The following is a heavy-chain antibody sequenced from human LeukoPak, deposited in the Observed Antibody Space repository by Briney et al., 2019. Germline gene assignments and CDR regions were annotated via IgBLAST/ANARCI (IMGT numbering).Heavy chain of an antibody. CDR3: ARDGGSGYSYFDY. CDR2: ISSSSSYI. V-gene: IGHV3-21*01. J-gene: IGHJ4*02. D-gene: IGHD3-22*01. Sequence: GGSLRLSCAASGFTFSSYSMNWVRQAPGKGLGWVSSISSSSSYIYYADSVKGRFTISRDNAKNSLYLQMNSLRAEDTAVYYCARDGGSGYSYFDYWGQGTLVTVSS. CDR1: GFTFSSYS.